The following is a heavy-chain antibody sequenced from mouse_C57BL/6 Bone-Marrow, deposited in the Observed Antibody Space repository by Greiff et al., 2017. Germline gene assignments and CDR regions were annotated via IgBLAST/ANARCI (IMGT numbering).Heavy chain of an antibody. CDR3: ARPGFTTDV. CDR1: GYTFTDYY. D-gene: IGHD1-1*01. CDR2: INPYNGGT. J-gene: IGHJ1*03. V-gene: IGHV1-19*01. Sequence: EVQLQQSGPVLVKPGASVKMSCKASGYTFTDYYMNWVKQSHGKSLEWIGVINPYNGGTSYNQKFKGKATLTVDKSSSTAYMELNSLTSEDSAVYYCARPGFTTDVWGTGTTVTVSS.